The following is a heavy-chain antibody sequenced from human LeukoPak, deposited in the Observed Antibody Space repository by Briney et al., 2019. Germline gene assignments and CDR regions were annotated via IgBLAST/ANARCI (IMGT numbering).Heavy chain of an antibody. CDR1: GYTFTGYY. V-gene: IGHV1-2*02. CDR3: ASMYKLPPEYFDY. J-gene: IGHJ4*02. Sequence: GASVKVPCKASGYTFTGYYMHWVRQAPGQGLEWMGWINPKSGGTNYAQKFQGRVTMTRDTSISTAYMELSRLRSDDTAVYYCASMYKLPPEYFDYWGQGTLVTVSS. CDR2: INPKSGGT. D-gene: IGHD1-1*01.